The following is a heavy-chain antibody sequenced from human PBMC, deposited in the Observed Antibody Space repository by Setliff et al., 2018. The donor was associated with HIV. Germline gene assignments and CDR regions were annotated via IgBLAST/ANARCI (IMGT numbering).Heavy chain of an antibody. J-gene: IGHJ4*02. Sequence: PSETLSLTCTVSGGSISSGGYYWSWIRQHPGEGLEWIGYIYYSGTTYYNPSLKSRVTVSVDTSKNQFSLKLSSVTAADTAVYYCASVTIFGVVFDYWGQGTLVTVSS. CDR3: ASVTIFGVVFDY. D-gene: IGHD3-3*01. CDR1: GGSISSGGYY. CDR2: IYYSGTT. V-gene: IGHV4-31*03.